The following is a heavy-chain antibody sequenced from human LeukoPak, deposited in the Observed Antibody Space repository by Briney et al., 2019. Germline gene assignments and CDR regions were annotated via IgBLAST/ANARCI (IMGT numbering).Heavy chain of an antibody. V-gene: IGHV1-2*02. CDR2: INPNSGGT. D-gene: IGHD3-3*01. CDR1: GYTFTGYY. Sequence: ASVKVSCKASGYTFTGYYMHWVRQAPGQGLEWMGWINPNSGGTNYAQKFQGRVTMTRDTSISTAYMELSRPRSDDTAVYYCARDPTWDTIFGVVIQAFDYWGQGTLVTVSS. J-gene: IGHJ4*02. CDR3: ARDPTWDTIFGVVIQAFDY.